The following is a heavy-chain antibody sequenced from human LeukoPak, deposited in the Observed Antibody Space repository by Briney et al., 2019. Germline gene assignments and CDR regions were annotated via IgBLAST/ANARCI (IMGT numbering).Heavy chain of an antibody. CDR3: VRGSLSSGVVVYYYYYLDV. V-gene: IGHV3-30*02. CDR2: IRYDGSNK. D-gene: IGHD3-3*01. J-gene: IGHJ6*03. Sequence: GGSLRLSCAASGFTFSSYGMHWVRQAPGKGLEWVAFIRYDGSNKYYADSVKGRFTISRDNAKNSLYLQMNSLRAEDTAVYYCVRGSLSSGVVVYYYYYLDVWGKGTTVTVSS. CDR1: GFTFSSYG.